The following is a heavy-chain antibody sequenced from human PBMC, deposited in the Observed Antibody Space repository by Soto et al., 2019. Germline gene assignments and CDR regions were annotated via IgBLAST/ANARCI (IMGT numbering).Heavy chain of an antibody. V-gene: IGHV1-69*01. Sequence: QVQLVQSGAEVKKPGSSVKVSCKASGGTFSSYAISWVRQAPGQGLEWMGGIIPIFGTANYAQKFQGRVTITADESTSTAYMELSSLRSEDTAVYYCATSPPASIVVVSRWFDPWGQGTLVTVSS. CDR1: GGTFSSYA. CDR2: IIPIFGTA. CDR3: ATSPPASIVVVSRWFDP. D-gene: IGHD2-15*01. J-gene: IGHJ5*02.